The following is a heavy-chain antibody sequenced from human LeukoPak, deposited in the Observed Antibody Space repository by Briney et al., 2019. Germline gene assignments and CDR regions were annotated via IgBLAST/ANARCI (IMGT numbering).Heavy chain of an antibody. Sequence: SETLSLTCTVSGGSISSYYWSWIRQPPGKGLEWIGYIYLSGSTNYNPSLKSRVTISVDTSKNQFSLKLSSVTAADTAVYYCARHGGGGLRAYYDSSGYMQHWGQGTLVSVST. CDR3: ARHGGGGLRAYYDSSGYMQH. V-gene: IGHV4-59*08. D-gene: IGHD3-22*01. CDR2: IYLSGST. J-gene: IGHJ1*01. CDR1: GGSISSYY.